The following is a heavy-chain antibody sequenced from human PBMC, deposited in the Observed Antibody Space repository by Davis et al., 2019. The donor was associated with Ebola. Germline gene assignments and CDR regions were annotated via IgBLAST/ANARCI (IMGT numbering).Heavy chain of an antibody. CDR3: VRGWLRGGMDV. CDR2: PYYSSKWYH. CDR1: VDSVSSGG. Sequence: HSHTLSLTCAFSVDSVSSGGWNWTRHSSSRGLVCLGSPYYSSKWYHDDAVSLKSRITINPVTSKNQLSLQVNSATPEDTALYYCVRGWLRGGMDVWGEGTTVTVSS. V-gene: IGHV6-1*01. J-gene: IGHJ6*04. D-gene: IGHD5-18*01.